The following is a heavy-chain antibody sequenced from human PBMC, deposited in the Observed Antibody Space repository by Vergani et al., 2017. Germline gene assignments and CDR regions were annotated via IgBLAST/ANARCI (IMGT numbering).Heavy chain of an antibody. J-gene: IGHJ5*02. D-gene: IGHD3-10*01. V-gene: IGHV1-69*18. CDR1: GGTFSSYA. CDR3: ARDRSQYYYGSGSYSVNWFDP. Sequence: QVQLVQSGAEVKKPGSSVKVSCKASGGTFSSYAISWVRQAPGQGLEWMGRIIPIFGTANYAQKFQGRVTITADESTSTAYMELSSLRSEDTAVYYCARDRSQYYYGSGSYSVNWFDPWGQGTLVTVSS. CDR2: IIPIFGTA.